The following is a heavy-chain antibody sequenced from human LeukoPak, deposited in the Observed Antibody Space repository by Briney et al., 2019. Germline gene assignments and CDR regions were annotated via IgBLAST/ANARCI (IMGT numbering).Heavy chain of an antibody. D-gene: IGHD6-19*01. CDR3: ARDSIAVAGTPTYDY. V-gene: IGHV1-69*04. Sequence: SVKVSCKASGGTFSSYAISWVRQAPGQGLEWMGRIIPILGIANYAQKFQGRVTITADKSTSTAYMELSSLRSEDTAVYYCARDSIAVAGTPTYDYWGREPWSPSPQ. J-gene: IGHJ4*02. CDR2: IIPILGIA. CDR1: GGTFSSYA.